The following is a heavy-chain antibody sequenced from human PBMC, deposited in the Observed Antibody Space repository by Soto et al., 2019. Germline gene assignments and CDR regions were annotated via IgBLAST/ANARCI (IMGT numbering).Heavy chain of an antibody. CDR2: ISPYTGNT. CDR1: GYIFVNYG. CDR3: VMVDNYVTPTPQDV. Sequence: QVQLVQSGDEVKKPGASVKVSCKASGYIFVNYGIAWVRQAPGQGLEWMGWISPYTGNTHSATKVQGRLTMTTETSTCTAYMELGSLTSDDTAVYYCVMVDNYVTPTPQDVWGQGTTVPVSS. V-gene: IGHV1-18*01. J-gene: IGHJ6*02. D-gene: IGHD3-16*01.